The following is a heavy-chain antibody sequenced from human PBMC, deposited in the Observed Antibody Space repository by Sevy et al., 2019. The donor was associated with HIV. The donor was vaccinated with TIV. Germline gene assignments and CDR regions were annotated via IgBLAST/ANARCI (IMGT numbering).Heavy chain of an antibody. CDR2: ISGSGDNT. D-gene: IGHD3-3*01. CDR1: GFTFSNYA. J-gene: IGHJ6*02. Sequence: GGSLRLSCAASGFTFSNYAMNWVRQTPGKGLEWVSSISGSGDNTYYADSVKGRFTISRNISYNTETLQMSSLSAEDTAVYYFSKNANFWGGYLAMDVWGQGTTVTVSS. V-gene: IGHV3-23*01. CDR3: SKNANFWGGYLAMDV.